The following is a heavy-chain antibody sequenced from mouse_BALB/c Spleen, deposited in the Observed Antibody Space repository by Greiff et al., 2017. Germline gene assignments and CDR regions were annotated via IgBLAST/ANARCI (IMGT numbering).Heavy chain of an antibody. D-gene: IGHD1-2*01. CDR3: ASHYYGYGGFAY. CDR2: ISSGGSYT. Sequence: DVMLVESGGGLVKPGGSLKLSCAASGFTFSSYAMSWVRQSPEKRLEWVAEISSGGSYTYYPDTVTGRFTISRDNAKNTLYLEMSSLRSEDTAMYYCASHYYGYGGFAYWGQGTLVTVSA. J-gene: IGHJ3*01. CDR1: GFTFSSYA. V-gene: IGHV5-9-4*01.